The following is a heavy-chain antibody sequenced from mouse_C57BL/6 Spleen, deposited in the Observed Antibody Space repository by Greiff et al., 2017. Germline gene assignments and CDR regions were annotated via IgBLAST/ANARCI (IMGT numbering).Heavy chain of an antibody. CDR3: ARAKTGTEDAMDY. Sequence: QVQLQQSGAELAKPGASVKLSCKASGYTFTSYWMHWVKQRPGQGLEWIGYINPSSGYTKYNQKFKDKATLTADKSSSTAYMQLSSLTYEDSAVYYCARAKTGTEDAMDYWGQGTSVTVSS. CDR1: GYTFTSYW. J-gene: IGHJ4*01. V-gene: IGHV1-7*01. D-gene: IGHD4-1*01. CDR2: INPSSGYT.